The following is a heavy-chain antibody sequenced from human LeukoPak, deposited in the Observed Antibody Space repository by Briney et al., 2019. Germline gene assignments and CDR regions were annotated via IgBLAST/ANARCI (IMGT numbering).Heavy chain of an antibody. D-gene: IGHD3-22*01. CDR3: ARHSSGYYSEPDY. V-gene: IGHV3-74*01. J-gene: IGHJ4*02. Sequence: PGGSLRLSCAGSGFTFSSYWMHWVRQAPGKGLVWVSRINSDGSSTSYADSVKGRFTISRDNAKNTLYLQMNSLRAEDTAVYYCARHSSGYYSEPDYWGQGTLVTVSS. CDR2: INSDGSST. CDR1: GFTFSSYW.